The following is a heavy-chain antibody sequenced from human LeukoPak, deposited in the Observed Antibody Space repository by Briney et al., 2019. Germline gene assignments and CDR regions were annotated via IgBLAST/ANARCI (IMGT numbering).Heavy chain of an antibody. CDR2: SYYSGTT. D-gene: IGHD3-22*01. V-gene: IGHV4-59*11. Sequence: SETLSLTCTVSGGSISSHYWSWIRQPPGEGLEWMGYSYYSGTTRYNPSLQSRVTISVDTSKNLFSLKLTPVTAADTAVYYCARLLDNDSSGHPDTFDMWGQGTMVTVSS. CDR3: ARLLDNDSSGHPDTFDM. CDR1: GGSISSHY. J-gene: IGHJ3*02.